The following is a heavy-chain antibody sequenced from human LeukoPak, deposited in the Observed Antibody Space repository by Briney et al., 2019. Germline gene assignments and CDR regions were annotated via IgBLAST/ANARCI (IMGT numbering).Heavy chain of an antibody. CDR3: ARTYDFGRGPPGDAFDN. J-gene: IGHJ3*02. CDR2: IDARSGIT. CDR1: GFTFTIFG. V-gene: IGHV3-48*01. D-gene: IGHD3-3*01. Sequence: GGSLRLSCAASGFTFTIFGLNWVRQAPGKGPEWVSYIDARSGITYYADSVQGRFTISRDDARESVFLQMDGLRVDDTAAYYCARTYDFGRGPPGDAFDNWGPGTWVIVSA.